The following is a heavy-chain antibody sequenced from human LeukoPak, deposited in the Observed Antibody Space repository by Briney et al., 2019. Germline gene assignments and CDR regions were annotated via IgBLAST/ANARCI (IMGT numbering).Heavy chain of an antibody. V-gene: IGHV1-18*01. J-gene: IGHJ4*02. Sequence: ASVKVSCKASGYTFTSYGISWVRQAPGQGLEWMGWISAYNGNTNYAQKLQGRVTMTTDTSTSTAYMELRSLRSDDTAVYYCARTQDKVDGIAVAGTLFDYWGQGTLVTVSS. D-gene: IGHD6-19*01. CDR1: GYTFTSYG. CDR3: ARTQDKVDGIAVAGTLFDY. CDR2: ISAYNGNT.